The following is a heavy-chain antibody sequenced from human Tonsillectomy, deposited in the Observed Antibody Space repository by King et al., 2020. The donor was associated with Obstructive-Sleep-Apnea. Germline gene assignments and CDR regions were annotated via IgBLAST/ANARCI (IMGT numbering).Heavy chain of an antibody. Sequence: ELQLVQSGGGLVKPGGSLRLSCAASGFTFSSYSMNWVRQAPGKGLEWVSSISSSSSYIYYADSVKGRFTISRDNAKNSLYLQMNSLRAEDTAVYYCAREFSSAKVPDEIDYWGQGTLVAVSS. CDR3: AREFSSAKVPDEIDY. D-gene: IGHD6-19*01. J-gene: IGHJ4*02. CDR2: ISSSSSYI. CDR1: GFTFSSYS. V-gene: IGHV3-21*01.